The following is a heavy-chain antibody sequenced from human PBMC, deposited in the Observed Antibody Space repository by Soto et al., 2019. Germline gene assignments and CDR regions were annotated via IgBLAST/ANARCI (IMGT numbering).Heavy chain of an antibody. CDR1: GGTFSSYA. J-gene: IGHJ4*02. CDR2: IIPIFGTA. D-gene: IGHD2-2*01. V-gene: IGHV1-69*01. CDR3: ARDKASAGGDY. Sequence: QVQLVESGGGVVQPGSSVKVSCKASGGTFSSYAISWVRQAPGQGLEWMGGIIPIFGTANYAQKFQGRVTITADESTSTAYMELSSLRSEDTAVYYCARDKASAGGDYWGQGTLVTVSS.